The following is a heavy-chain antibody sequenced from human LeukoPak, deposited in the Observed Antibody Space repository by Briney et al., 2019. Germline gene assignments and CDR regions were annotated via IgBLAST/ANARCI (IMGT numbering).Heavy chain of an antibody. V-gene: IGHV5-51*01. D-gene: IGHD4-11*01. CDR1: GYSFTSYW. Sequence: GESLKISCKGSGYSFTSYWIGWVRQMPGKGLEWMGIIYPGDSDTRYSPSFQGQVTISADKSISTAYLQWSSLKASDTAMYHCARHSATVTNYYYYYYVDVWGKGTTVTVSS. J-gene: IGHJ6*03. CDR3: ARHSATVTNYYYYYYVDV. CDR2: IYPGDSDT.